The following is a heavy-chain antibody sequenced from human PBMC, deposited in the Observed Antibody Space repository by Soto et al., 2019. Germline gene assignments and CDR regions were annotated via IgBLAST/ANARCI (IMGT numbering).Heavy chain of an antibody. CDR1: GFTFSSYG. CDR3: AKDLNPGHSRERNELELSVNGMDV. V-gene: IGHV3-30*18. CDR2: ISYDGSNK. J-gene: IGHJ6*02. D-gene: IGHD1-7*01. Sequence: GSLRLSCAASGFTFSSYGMHWVRQAPGKGLEWVAVISYDGSNKYYADSVKGRFTISRDNSKNTLYLQMNSLRAEDTAVYYCAKDLNPGHSRERNELELSVNGMDVWGQGTTVTVSS.